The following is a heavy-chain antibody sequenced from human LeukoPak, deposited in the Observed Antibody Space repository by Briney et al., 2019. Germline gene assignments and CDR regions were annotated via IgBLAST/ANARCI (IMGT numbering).Heavy chain of an antibody. CDR2: ISSNGGST. V-gene: IGHV3-64*01. J-gene: IGHJ6*02. CDR1: GFTFSSYA. D-gene: IGHD6-13*01. Sequence: GGSLRLSCAASGFTFSSYAMHWVRQAPGKGLEYVSAISSNGGSTYYANSVKGRFTISRDNSKDTLYLQMGSLRAEDMAVYYCARVGYTSYYYYGMDVWGQGTTVTVSS. CDR3: ARVGYTSYYYYGMDV.